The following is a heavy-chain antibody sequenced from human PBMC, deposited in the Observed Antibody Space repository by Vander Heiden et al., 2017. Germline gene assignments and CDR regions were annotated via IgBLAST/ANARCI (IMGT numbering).Heavy chain of an antibody. Sequence: QVQLQESGPGLVKPSETLSLPCTDSGGSISNYYWSWIRQPAGKGLEWIGRIYSSGSTNYNPSLKSRVTMSVDTSKNQFSLKLSSVTAADTAVYYCARIDGSGSYVYFQHWGQGTLVTVSS. CDR2: IYSSGST. V-gene: IGHV4-4*07. J-gene: IGHJ1*01. D-gene: IGHD3-10*01. CDR3: ARIDGSGSYVYFQH. CDR1: GGSISNYY.